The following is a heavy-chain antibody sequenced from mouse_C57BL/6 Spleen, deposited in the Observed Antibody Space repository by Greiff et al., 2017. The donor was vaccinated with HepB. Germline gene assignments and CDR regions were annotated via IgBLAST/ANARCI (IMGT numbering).Heavy chain of an antibody. CDR2: INPSTGGT. CDR1: GYSFTGYY. D-gene: IGHD2-3*01. V-gene: IGHV1-42*01. Sequence: EVKLQESGPELVKPGASVKISCKASGYSFTGYYMNWVKQSPEKSLEWIGEINPSTGGTTYNQKFKAKATLTVDKSSSTAYMQLKSLTSEDSAVYYCARSSYDGYYDWFAYWGQGTLVTVSA. J-gene: IGHJ3*01. CDR3: ARSSYDGYYDWFAY.